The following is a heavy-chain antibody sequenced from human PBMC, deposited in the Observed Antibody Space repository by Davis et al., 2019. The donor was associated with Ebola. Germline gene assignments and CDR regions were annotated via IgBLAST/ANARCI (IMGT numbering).Heavy chain of an antibody. Sequence: ASSVKVSCMASGYTFLSCGLSWVRQATGQGLEGMGWISVYNGNTNYDQKVQGRVTMTTDTSTGTGYLDLRSLRSDDTAVYYCARAQFPTTSDHWGQGTLVTISS. CDR2: ISVYNGNT. J-gene: IGHJ4*02. CDR1: GYTFLSCG. V-gene: IGHV1-18*01. D-gene: IGHD1-1*01. CDR3: ARAQFPTTSDH.